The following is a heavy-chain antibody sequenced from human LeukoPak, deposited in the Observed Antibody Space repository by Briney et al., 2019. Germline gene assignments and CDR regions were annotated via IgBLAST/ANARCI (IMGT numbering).Heavy chain of an antibody. CDR2: ISTDGNTK. J-gene: IGHJ4*02. Sequence: PGGSLRLSCAASGFTFSSYEINWVRQAPGKGLEWVSYISTDGNTKYYADSVKGRFTISRDNAKNSLYLQMNSLRAEDTAVYYCARDPLLWFRRFDYWGQGTLVTVSS. CDR1: GFTFSSYE. CDR3: ARDPLLWFRRFDY. V-gene: IGHV3-48*03. D-gene: IGHD3-10*01.